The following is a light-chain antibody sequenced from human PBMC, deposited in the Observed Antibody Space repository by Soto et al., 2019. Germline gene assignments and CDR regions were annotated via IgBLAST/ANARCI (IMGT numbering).Light chain of an antibody. CDR2: AAS. CDR1: QSISSY. V-gene: IGKV1-39*01. J-gene: IGKJ5*01. Sequence: DIQMTQSASSLSASVGDGVTITCRASQSISSYLNWYQQKPGKAPKLLIYAASSLQSGVPSRFSGSGSGTDFTLTISSLQPKDFATYYCQQSCSTPTFGQGTRLEIK. CDR3: QQSCSTPT.